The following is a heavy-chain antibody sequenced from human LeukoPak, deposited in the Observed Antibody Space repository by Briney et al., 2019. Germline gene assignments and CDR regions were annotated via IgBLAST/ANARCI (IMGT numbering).Heavy chain of an antibody. CDR3: ARHGYGSGWYRN. CDR2: IYSGGST. J-gene: IGHJ4*02. V-gene: IGHV3-66*04. Sequence: GGSLRLSCEASGFTVTTNYMSWVRQAPGKGLEWVSVIYSGGSTYYADSLKGRFTISRDNSKNTPYLQMNSLRAEDTAVYYCARHGYGSGWYRNWGQGTLVTVSS. D-gene: IGHD6-19*01. CDR1: GFTVTTNY.